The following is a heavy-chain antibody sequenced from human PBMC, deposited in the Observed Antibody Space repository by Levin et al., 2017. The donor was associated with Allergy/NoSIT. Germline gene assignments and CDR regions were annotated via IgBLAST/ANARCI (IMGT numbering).Heavy chain of an antibody. CDR2: IWYDGSNK. V-gene: IGHV3-33*01. J-gene: IGHJ3*02. D-gene: IGHD6-13*01. CDR1: GFTFSSYG. CDR3: ARDRLAAAGEGDAFDI. Sequence: GGSLRLSCAASGFTFSSYGMHWVRQAPGKGLEWVAVIWYDGSNKYYADSVKGRFTISRDNSKNTLYLQMNSLRAEDTAVYYCARDRLAAAGEGDAFDIWGQGTMVTVSS.